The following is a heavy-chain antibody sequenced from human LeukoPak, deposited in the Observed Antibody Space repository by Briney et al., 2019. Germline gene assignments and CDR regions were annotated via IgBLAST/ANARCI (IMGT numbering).Heavy chain of an antibody. CDR2: IYYSGST. Sequence: SETLSLTCTVSGASVTSGGYYWSCLRQPPGKGLEWIGYIYYSGSTNYNPSLKSRVTISVDTSKNQFSLKVSSVTAADTAVYYCARRGGSGRSFDYWGQGTLVTVSS. V-gene: IGHV4-61*08. D-gene: IGHD3-10*01. CDR1: GASVTSGGYY. CDR3: ARRGGSGRSFDY. J-gene: IGHJ4*02.